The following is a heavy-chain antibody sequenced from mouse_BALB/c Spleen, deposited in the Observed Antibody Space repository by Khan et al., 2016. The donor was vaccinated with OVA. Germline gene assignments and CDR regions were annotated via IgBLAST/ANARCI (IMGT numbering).Heavy chain of an antibody. D-gene: IGHD1-1*01. CDR3: AITTVGRYYAMDY. CDR1: GFNIKDTY. Sequence: EVQLQQSGAELVKPGASVKLSCTASGFNIKDTYMHWVKQRPEQGLEWIGRIDPANGNTKYDPKFQGKATITADTSSNTAYLQLSSLTSDDTAVYYCAITTVGRYYAMDYWGQGTSVTVSS. J-gene: IGHJ4*01. CDR2: IDPANGNT. V-gene: IGHV14-3*02.